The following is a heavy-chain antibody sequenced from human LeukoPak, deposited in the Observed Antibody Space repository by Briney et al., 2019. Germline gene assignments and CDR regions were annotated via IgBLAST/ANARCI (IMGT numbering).Heavy chain of an antibody. Sequence: GSLRLSCAASGFTFSNYWMSWVRQAPGKGLEWVANIKHDGTEKYYVDSVKGRFTISRDNAKNSLYLQMNSLRAEDTAVYYCAELGITMIGGVWGKGTTVTIS. D-gene: IGHD3-10*02. CDR1: GFTFSNYW. CDR3: AELGITMIGGV. V-gene: IGHV3-7*01. J-gene: IGHJ6*03. CDR2: IKHDGTEK.